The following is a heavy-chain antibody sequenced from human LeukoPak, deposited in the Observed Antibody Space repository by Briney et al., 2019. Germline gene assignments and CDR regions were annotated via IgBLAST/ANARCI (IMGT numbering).Heavy chain of an antibody. D-gene: IGHD3-10*01. Sequence: SETLSLTCAVYGGSFSGYYWSWIRQPPGKGLEWIGEINHSGSTNYNPSLKSRVTISVDTSKNQFSLKLSSVTAADTAVYYCAVTWGSGSQYDYWGQGTPATVSS. CDR1: GGSFSGYY. CDR3: AVTWGSGSQYDY. J-gene: IGHJ4*02. V-gene: IGHV4-34*01. CDR2: INHSGST.